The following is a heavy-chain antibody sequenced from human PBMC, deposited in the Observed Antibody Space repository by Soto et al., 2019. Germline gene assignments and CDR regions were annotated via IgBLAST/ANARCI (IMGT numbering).Heavy chain of an antibody. CDR1: GFTFSSYS. CDR3: ARDHQHGSGTTYGTDV. Sequence: EVQLVESGGGLVKPGGSLRLSCAASGFTFSSYSMNWVRQAPGKGLEWVSSISSSSSYIYYADSVKGRFTISRDNAKNSLYLQMNSLRAEDTAVYYCARDHQHGSGTTYGTDVWGQGTTVTVSS. J-gene: IGHJ6*02. V-gene: IGHV3-21*01. CDR2: ISSSSSYI. D-gene: IGHD3-10*01.